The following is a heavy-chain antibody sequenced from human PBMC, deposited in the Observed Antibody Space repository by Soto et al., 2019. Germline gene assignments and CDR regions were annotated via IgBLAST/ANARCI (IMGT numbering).Heavy chain of an antibody. CDR3: ARFDRLLLWFGEGMDV. J-gene: IGHJ6*02. D-gene: IGHD3-10*01. V-gene: IGHV4-31*03. CDR1: GGSISSGGYY. Sequence: PSQTLSLTCTVSGGSISSGGYYWSWIRQHPGKGLEWIGYIYYSGSTYYNPSLKSRVTISVDTSKNQFSLKLSSVTAADTAVYYCARFDRLLLWFGEGMDVWGQGTTVTVSS. CDR2: IYYSGST.